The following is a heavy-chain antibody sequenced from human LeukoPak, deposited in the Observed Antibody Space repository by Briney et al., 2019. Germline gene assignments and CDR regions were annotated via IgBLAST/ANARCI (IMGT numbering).Heavy chain of an antibody. CDR2: INPNSGGT. D-gene: IGHD5-12*01. V-gene: IGHV1-2*02. J-gene: IGHJ6*02. CDR3: ARHAFGGPIYSGHDYYCYGMDV. CDR1: GYTFTGYY. Sequence: GASVKVSCKASGYTFTGYYMHWVRQAPGQGLEWMGWINPNSGGTNYAQKFQGRVTMTRDTSISTAYMELSRLRSDDTAVYYCARHAFGGPIYSGHDYYCYGMDVWGQGTTVTVSS.